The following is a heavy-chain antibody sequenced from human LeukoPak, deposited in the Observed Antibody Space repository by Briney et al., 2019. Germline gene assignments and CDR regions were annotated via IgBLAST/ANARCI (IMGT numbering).Heavy chain of an antibody. J-gene: IGHJ6*03. CDR1: GYTFTSYD. CDR2: MNPNSGNT. CDR3: ARADERGYSYGYYYYYMDV. D-gene: IGHD5-18*01. V-gene: IGHV1-8*01. Sequence: ASVTVSCKASGYTFTSYDINWVRQATGQGLEWMGWMNPNSGNTGYAQKFQGRVTMTRNTSISTAYMELSSLRSEDTAVYYCARADERGYSYGYYYYYMDVWGKGTTVTVSS.